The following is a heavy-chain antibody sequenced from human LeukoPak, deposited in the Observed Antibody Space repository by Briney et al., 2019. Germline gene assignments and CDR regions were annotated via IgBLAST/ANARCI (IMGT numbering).Heavy chain of an antibody. D-gene: IGHD1-1*01. CDR1: GFTFSNFW. Sequence: AGGSLRLSCAVSGFTFSNFWMSWVRQAPGRGLEWVANIHPEGNEKYHVESVKGRFTISRDNAKNLLFLQMNGLRVEDTAVYYCARGDDFSGDHWGHGNLVTVSS. J-gene: IGHJ4*01. CDR3: ARGDDFSGDH. CDR2: IHPEGNEK. V-gene: IGHV3-7*04.